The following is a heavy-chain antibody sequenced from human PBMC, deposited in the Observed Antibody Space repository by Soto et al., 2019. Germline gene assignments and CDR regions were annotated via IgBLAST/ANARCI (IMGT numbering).Heavy chain of an antibody. D-gene: IGHD3-9*01. CDR3: ATYDILASYYH. CDR2: IYYSGST. V-gene: IGHV4-61*01. Sequence: WETLSLTCTVSGGPVSSGSYYWNWIRQPPGKGLEWIGYIYYSGSTNYNPSLKSRVTISVDTSKNQFSLKLSSVTAADTAVYYCATYDILASYYHWGQGTLVTVSS. J-gene: IGHJ5*02. CDR1: GGPVSSGSYY.